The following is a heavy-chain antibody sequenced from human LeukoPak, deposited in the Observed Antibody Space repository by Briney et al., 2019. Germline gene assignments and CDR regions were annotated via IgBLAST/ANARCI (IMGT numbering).Heavy chain of an antibody. Sequence: GGSLRLSCAASGFTFDDYTMHWVRQAPGKGLEWVGRTRNKANSYTTEYAASVKGRFTISRDDSKNSLYLQMNSLKTEDTAVYYCARGKNSFDSWGHGTMVTVSS. CDR1: GFTFDDYT. CDR2: TRNKANSYTT. J-gene: IGHJ3*02. V-gene: IGHV3-72*01. CDR3: ARGKNSFDS. D-gene: IGHD2/OR15-2a*01.